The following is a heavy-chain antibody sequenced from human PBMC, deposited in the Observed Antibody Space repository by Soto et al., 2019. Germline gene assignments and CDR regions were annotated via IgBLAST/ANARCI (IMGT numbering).Heavy chain of an antibody. CDR3: ASRVTAPGTKYFDS. J-gene: IGHJ4*02. D-gene: IGHD6-13*01. Sequence: GGSLRLSCAASGFTFSTYVMSWVRQAPGKGLEWVSSVSFSGDVTYYADSVKGRFTISRDNSKNTLHLQMGSLRAEDTAVYYCASRVTAPGTKYFDSWGQGALVTVSS. CDR2: VSFSGDVT. V-gene: IGHV3-23*01. CDR1: GFTFSTYV.